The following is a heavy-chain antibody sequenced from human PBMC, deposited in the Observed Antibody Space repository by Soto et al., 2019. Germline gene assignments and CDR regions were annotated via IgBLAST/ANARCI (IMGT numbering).Heavy chain of an antibody. V-gene: IGHV3-21*01. Sequence: PGGSLRLSCAASGFTFSSYSMNWVRQAPGKGLEWVSSISSSSSYIYYADSVKGRFTISRDNAKNSLYLQMNSLRAEDTAVYYCARLTQWDIVVVPAAMQGYFDYWGQGTLVTVSS. J-gene: IGHJ4*02. CDR3: ARLTQWDIVVVPAAMQGYFDY. CDR1: GFTFSSYS. D-gene: IGHD2-2*01. CDR2: ISSSSSYI.